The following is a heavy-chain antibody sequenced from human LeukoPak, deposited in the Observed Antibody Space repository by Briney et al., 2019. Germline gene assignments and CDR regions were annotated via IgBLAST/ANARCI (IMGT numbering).Heavy chain of an antibody. CDR3: ARDLVTVTKGFDI. CDR2: ISYIGIT. J-gene: IGHJ3*02. Sequence: SETLSLTCAVSDDSFSSHYWTWIRQPPGKGLEWIGYISYIGITNYNPSLKSRVTISIDTSKNQFSLKLSSVTAADTAVYYCARDLVTVTKGFDIWGQGTMVSVSS. D-gene: IGHD4-17*01. V-gene: IGHV4-59*11. CDR1: DDSFSSHY.